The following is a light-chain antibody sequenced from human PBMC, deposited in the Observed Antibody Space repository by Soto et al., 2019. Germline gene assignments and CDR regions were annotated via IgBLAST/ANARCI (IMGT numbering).Light chain of an antibody. J-gene: IGLJ2*01. CDR1: SGSIASNY. CDR3: QSYDSSKEVV. Sequence: NFMLTQPHSVSESPGKTVTISCTRSSGSIASNYVQWYQQRPGSAPTTVIYEDNQRPSGVPDRFSGSIDSSSNSASLTISGLETEDEADYYCQSYDSSKEVVFGGGTKVTVL. CDR2: EDN. V-gene: IGLV6-57*03.